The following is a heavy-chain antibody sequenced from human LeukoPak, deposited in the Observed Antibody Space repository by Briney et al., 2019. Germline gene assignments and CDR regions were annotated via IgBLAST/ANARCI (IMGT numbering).Heavy chain of an antibody. CDR2: FYSGGST. Sequence: GGSLRLSCAASGFTVSSNYMSWVRQAPGKGLEWVSVFYSGGSTYYADSVKGRFTISRDNSKNTLYLQMNSLRAEDTAVYYCAREGVWFGELIQSYWGQGTLVTVSS. D-gene: IGHD3-10*01. CDR3: AREGVWFGELIQSY. J-gene: IGHJ4*02. CDR1: GFTVSSNY. V-gene: IGHV3-66*01.